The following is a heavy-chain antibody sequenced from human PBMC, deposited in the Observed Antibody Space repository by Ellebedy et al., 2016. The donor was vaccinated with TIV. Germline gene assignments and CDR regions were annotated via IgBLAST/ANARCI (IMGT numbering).Heavy chain of an antibody. CDR3: VRTDLPYSGSYSNWFDP. J-gene: IGHJ5*02. Sequence: PGGSLRLSCKGSGYRFTDYWIGWVRQMPGKGLEWMGIIYPGDSDTRYSPPFQGQVTISPDKSISTASLQLSSLKASDTAMYYCVRTDLPYSGSYSNWFDPWGQGTLVTVSS. CDR2: IYPGDSDT. V-gene: IGHV5-51*01. D-gene: IGHD1-26*01. CDR1: GYRFTDYW.